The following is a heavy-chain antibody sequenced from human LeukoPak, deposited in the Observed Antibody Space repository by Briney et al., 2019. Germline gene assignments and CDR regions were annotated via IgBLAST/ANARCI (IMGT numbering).Heavy chain of an antibody. CDR1: GFTFSGYT. CDR2: VSGIGDKT. D-gene: IGHD3-22*01. Sequence: GGSLRLSCAASGFTFSGYTMSWVRQAPGKGLEWVSAVSGIGDKTFYADSVKGRFTISRDNSKGTLYLQMNSLRAEDTALYYCARDFHDSSGYYSDYWGQGTLVTVSS. V-gene: IGHV3-23*01. J-gene: IGHJ4*02. CDR3: ARDFHDSSGYYSDY.